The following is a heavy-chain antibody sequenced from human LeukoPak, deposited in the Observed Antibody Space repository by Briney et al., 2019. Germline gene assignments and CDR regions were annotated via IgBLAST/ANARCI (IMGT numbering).Heavy chain of an antibody. CDR3: ARGYGDWFDP. J-gene: IGHJ5*02. Sequence: GGSLRLSCAASGFSFSSYWMHWVGQAPGEGLVWVSRINSDASSTYYADSVRGRFSISRDNTKNTLYLQMNSLIADDTAVYYCARGYGDWFDPWGQGTLVTVSS. CDR1: GFSFSSYW. CDR2: INSDASST. V-gene: IGHV3-74*01. D-gene: IGHD3-10*01.